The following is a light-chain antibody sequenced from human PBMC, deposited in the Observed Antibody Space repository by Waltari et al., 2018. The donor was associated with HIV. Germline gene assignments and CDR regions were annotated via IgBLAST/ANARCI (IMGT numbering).Light chain of an antibody. V-gene: IGKV3-20*01. J-gene: IGKJ2*01. CDR3: QQYGSSPQT. CDR1: QSVNSNS. Sequence: EVVLTQSPDILSLSPGEGAVLSCRASQSVNSNSLAWYQQKPGQAPRLLIFAASSRATGIPDRFSGSGSGTDFTLAISGLKPEDFATYYCQQYGSSPQTFGQGTKLEIK. CDR2: AAS.